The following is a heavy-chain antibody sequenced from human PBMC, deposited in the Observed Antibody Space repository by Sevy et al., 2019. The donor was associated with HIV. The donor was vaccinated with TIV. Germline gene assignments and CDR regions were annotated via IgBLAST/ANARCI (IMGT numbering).Heavy chain of an antibody. CDR1: GFTFSSYG. CDR2: IWYDGSNK. Sequence: GGSLRLSCAASGFTFSSYGMHWVRQAPGKGLEWVAVIWYDGSNKYYADSVKGRFTISRDNSKNTLYLQMNSLRAEDTAVYYRARETPFITISFYGMDVWGQGTTVTVSS. D-gene: IGHD3-9*01. CDR3: ARETPFITISFYGMDV. J-gene: IGHJ6*02. V-gene: IGHV3-33*01.